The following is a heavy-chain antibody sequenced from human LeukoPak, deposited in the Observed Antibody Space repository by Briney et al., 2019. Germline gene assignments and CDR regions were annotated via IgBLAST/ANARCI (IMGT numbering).Heavy chain of an antibody. CDR2: ISAYNGNT. CDR1: GYTFTSCG. CDR3: ARSHFFDYSNYYYYYMDV. Sequence: ASVKVSCKASGYTFTSCGISWVRQAPGQGLEWMGWISAYNGNTNYAQKLQGRVTMTTDTSTSTAYMELRSLRSDDTAVYYCARSHFFDYSNYYYYYMDVWGKGTTVTVS. V-gene: IGHV1-18*01. D-gene: IGHD4-11*01. J-gene: IGHJ6*03.